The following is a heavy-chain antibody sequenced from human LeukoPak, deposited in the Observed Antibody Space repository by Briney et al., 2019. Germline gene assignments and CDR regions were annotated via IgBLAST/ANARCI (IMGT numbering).Heavy chain of an antibody. D-gene: IGHD6-13*01. CDR2: FDPEDGET. V-gene: IGHV1-24*01. CDR3: ISSSWYSGIYFDY. J-gene: IGHJ4*02. Sequence: WASVKVSCKVSGYTLTELSMHWVRQAPGKGLEWMGGFDPEDGETIYAQKFQGRVTMTEDTSTDTAYMELSSLRSEDTAVYYCISSSWYSGIYFDYWGQGTLVTVSS. CDR1: GYTLTELS.